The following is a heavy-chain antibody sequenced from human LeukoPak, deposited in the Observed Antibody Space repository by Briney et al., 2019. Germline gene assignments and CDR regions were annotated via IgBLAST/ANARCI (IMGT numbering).Heavy chain of an antibody. V-gene: IGHV3-11*01. D-gene: IGHD3-9*01. CDR1: GFTFSDYN. CDR3: ARSIGLTGGGVDV. J-gene: IGHJ6*02. CDR2: ITNSGSTI. Sequence: PGGSLRLSCAASGFTFSDYNMNWVRQAPGKGLEWVSYITNSGSTIHYADSVKGRFTISRDNAKNSLYLQMNSLRAEDTAVYYCARSIGLTGGGVDVWGQGTTVTDSS.